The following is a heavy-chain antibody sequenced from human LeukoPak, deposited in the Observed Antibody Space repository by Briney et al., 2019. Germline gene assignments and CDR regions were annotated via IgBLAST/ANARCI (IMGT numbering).Heavy chain of an antibody. D-gene: IGHD2-2*01. CDR1: GFTFSGFG. CDR2: ISYNARHE. CDR3: VRGGSPPTSTWSLDE. Sequence: PGGSLRLSCVASGFTFSGFGMHWVRQAPGKGLEWVAVISYNARHEYYRDSVKGRFSISRDNSKNTVSLQMDSLTIEDTAVYYRVRGGSPPTSTWSLDEWGQGTLVSVSS. J-gene: IGHJ4*02. V-gene: IGHV3-30*03.